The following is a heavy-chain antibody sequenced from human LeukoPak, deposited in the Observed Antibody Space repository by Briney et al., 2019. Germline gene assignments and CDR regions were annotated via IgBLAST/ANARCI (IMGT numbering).Heavy chain of an antibody. CDR3: AIDWSFQH. Sequence: GGSLRLSCAASGFTFSSYGMHWVRQAPGKGLEWVAVISYDGSNKYYADSVKGRFTISRDNAKNSLYLQMNSLRAEDTAVYYCAIDWSFQHWGQGTLVTVSS. J-gene: IGHJ1*01. D-gene: IGHD1-1*01. V-gene: IGHV3-30*03. CDR1: GFTFSSYG. CDR2: ISYDGSNK.